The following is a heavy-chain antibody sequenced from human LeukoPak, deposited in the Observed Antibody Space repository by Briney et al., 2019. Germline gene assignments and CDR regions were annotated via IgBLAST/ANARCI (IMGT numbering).Heavy chain of an antibody. CDR2: VIPTLDVA. D-gene: IGHD3-3*01. Sequence: SVKVSCKASGDNFSSYVITWVRQAPGQGLEWMGRVIPTLDVANFAQKFKGRVTITADKSTNTAHLELSSLRSEDTAVYYCARDRPHQYYDFWSGYPVDAFDIWGQGTMVTVSS. CDR1: GDNFSSYV. J-gene: IGHJ3*02. CDR3: ARDRPHQYYDFWSGYPVDAFDI. V-gene: IGHV1-69*04.